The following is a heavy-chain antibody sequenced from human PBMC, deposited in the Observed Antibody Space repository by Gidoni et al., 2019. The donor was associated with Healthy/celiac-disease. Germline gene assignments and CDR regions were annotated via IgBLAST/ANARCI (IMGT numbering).Heavy chain of an antibody. D-gene: IGHD3-22*01. CDR2: ISSSGSTI. V-gene: IGHV3-11*01. CDR3: ARGKDSSGYYYHY. CDR1: GFTFSDYY. J-gene: IGHJ4*02. Sequence: QVKLVESGGGLVRPGGSLRLACAASGFTFSDYYMSWFRQAPGKGLELVSYISSSGSTIYYADSVKGRFTISRDNAKNSLYLQMTSLRAEDTAVYYCARGKDSSGYYYHYWGQGTLVTVSS.